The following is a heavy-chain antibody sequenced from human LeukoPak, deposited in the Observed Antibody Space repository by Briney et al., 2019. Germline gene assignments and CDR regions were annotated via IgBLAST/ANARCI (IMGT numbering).Heavy chain of an antibody. CDR1: GFTFSSYW. D-gene: IGHD2-21*02. V-gene: IGHV3-74*01. Sequence: GGSLRLSCAASGFTFSSYWMHWVRQAPGKGLVWVSRITSDGSSTSYADSVKGRFTISRDNAKNTLYLQMSTLRAEDTAVYYCAKPISGGLAVTADWFDPWGQGTLVIVSS. J-gene: IGHJ5*02. CDR2: ITSDGSST. CDR3: AKPISGGLAVTADWFDP.